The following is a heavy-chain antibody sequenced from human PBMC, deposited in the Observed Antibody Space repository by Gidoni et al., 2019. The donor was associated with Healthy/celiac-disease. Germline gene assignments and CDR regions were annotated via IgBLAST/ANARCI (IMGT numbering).Heavy chain of an antibody. V-gene: IGHV1-69*04. Sequence: QVQLVQSGAEVKKPGSSVKVSCKASGGTFSSYAISWVRQAPGQGLECMGRIIPILGIANYAQKFQGRVTITADKSTSTAYMELSSLRSEDTAVYYCASPTYYYDSSGFPTWGQGTLVTVSS. J-gene: IGHJ5*02. CDR2: IIPILGIA. D-gene: IGHD3-22*01. CDR1: GGTFSSYA. CDR3: ASPTYYYDSSGFPT.